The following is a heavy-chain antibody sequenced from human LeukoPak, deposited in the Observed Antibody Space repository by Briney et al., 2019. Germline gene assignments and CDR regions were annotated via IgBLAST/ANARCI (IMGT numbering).Heavy chain of an antibody. CDR2: IYYSGST. D-gene: IGHD6-13*01. J-gene: IGHJ4*02. Sequence: PSETLSLTCTVSGGSISSSSYYWGWIRQPPGKGLEWIGSIYYSGSTYYNPSLKSRVTISVDTSKNQFSLKLSSVTAADTAVYYRARGPTYSSSWYFDYWGQGTLVTVSS. CDR3: ARGPTYSSSWYFDY. CDR1: GGSISSSSYY. V-gene: IGHV4-39*07.